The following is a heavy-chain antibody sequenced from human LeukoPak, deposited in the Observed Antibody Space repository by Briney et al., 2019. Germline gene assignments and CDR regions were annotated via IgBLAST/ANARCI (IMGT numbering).Heavy chain of an antibody. J-gene: IGHJ4*02. D-gene: IGHD3/OR15-3a*01. CDR3: ARQTGSGLFILP. CDR1: GVSISSSNSY. CDR2: IYYSGNT. V-gene: IGHV4-39*01. Sequence: SETLSLTCTVSGVSISSSNSYWGWIRQPPGKGLEWIGSIYYSGNTYYNASLKSQVSISIDTSKNQFSLRLTSVTAADTAVFYCARQTGSGLFILPGGQGTLVTVSS.